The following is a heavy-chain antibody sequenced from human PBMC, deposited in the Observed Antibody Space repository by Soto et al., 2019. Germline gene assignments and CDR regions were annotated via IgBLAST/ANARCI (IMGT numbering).Heavy chain of an antibody. CDR2: IYNTGST. CDR3: ASPSHLAAVGSFYYYGMAV. J-gene: IGHJ6*02. CDR1: GGSISSYC. V-gene: IGHV4-59*01. Sequence: SETLSLTCSVSGGSISSYCWTWIRQHPGKGLEWIGHIYNTGSTDYNPSLKSRVTISVDTSKTQFSLKLSSVTAADTAVYYCASPSHLAAVGSFYYYGMAVWGQGTTVTVSS. D-gene: IGHD6-13*01.